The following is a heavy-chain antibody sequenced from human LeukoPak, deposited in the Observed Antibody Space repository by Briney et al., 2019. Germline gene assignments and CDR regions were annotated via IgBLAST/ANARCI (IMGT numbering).Heavy chain of an antibody. CDR1: GFTFSSHA. Sequence: PGGSLRLSCAASGFTFSSHAMSWVRQAPGKGLELVSAIRDNGGSRYYADSVKGRFTISRDNSKNTLDLQMNSLRAEETAVYYCAKEGSGWGFDSWGQGTMVTVSS. CDR2: IRDNGGSR. J-gene: IGHJ3*02. V-gene: IGHV3-23*01. CDR3: AKEGSGWGFDS. D-gene: IGHD6-19*01.